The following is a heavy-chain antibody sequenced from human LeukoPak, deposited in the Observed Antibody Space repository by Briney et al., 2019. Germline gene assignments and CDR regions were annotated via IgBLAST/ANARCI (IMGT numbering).Heavy chain of an antibody. CDR2: ISGSGGST. D-gene: IGHD6-13*01. CDR1: GFTFSSYA. CDR3: AKDAAAAAAHYYYYYMDV. J-gene: IGHJ6*03. V-gene: IGHV3-23*01. Sequence: GGSLRLSCAASGFTFSSYAMSWVRQAPGKGLEWVSAISGSGGSTYYADSVKGQFTISRDNSKNTLYLQMNSLRAEDTAVYYCAKDAAAAAAHYYYYYMDVWGKGTTVTVSS.